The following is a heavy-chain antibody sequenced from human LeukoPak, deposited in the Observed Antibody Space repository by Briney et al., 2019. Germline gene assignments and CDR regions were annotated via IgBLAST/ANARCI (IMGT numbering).Heavy chain of an antibody. CDR2: ISSSSYI. J-gene: IGHJ4*02. CDR1: GFTFSSYS. D-gene: IGHD2-2*01. Sequence: GGSLRLSCAASGFTFSSYSMNWVRQAPGKGLEWVSSISSSSYIYYADSVKGRFTISRDNAKNSLYLQMNSLRAEDTAVYYCARSLMAGSSTSCYDYWGQGTLVTVPS. CDR3: ARSLMAGSSTSCYDY. V-gene: IGHV3-21*01.